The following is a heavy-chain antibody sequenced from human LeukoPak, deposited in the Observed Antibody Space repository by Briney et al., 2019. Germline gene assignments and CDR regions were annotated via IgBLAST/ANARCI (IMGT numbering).Heavy chain of an antibody. CDR2: INHSGST. Sequence: SETLSLTCAVYGGSFSGYYWSWIRQPPGKGLEWIGEINHSGSTNYNPSLKSRVTISVDTSKNQFSLKLSSVTAADTAVYYCASRLILYSPIDYWGQGTLVTVSS. J-gene: IGHJ4*02. D-gene: IGHD2-8*01. CDR1: GGSFSGYY. CDR3: ASRLILYSPIDY. V-gene: IGHV4-34*01.